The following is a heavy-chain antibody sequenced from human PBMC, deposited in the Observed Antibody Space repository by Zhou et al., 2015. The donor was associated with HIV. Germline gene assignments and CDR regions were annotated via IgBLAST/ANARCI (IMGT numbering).Heavy chain of an antibody. Sequence: QVQLVQSGAEVKKPGASVKVSCKVSGYTLTELSMHWVRQAPGKGLEWMGGFDPEDGETIYAQKFQGRVTMTEDTSTDTAYMELSSLRSEDTAVYYCATANRWFGELLLRHWYFDLWGRGTLVTVSS. V-gene: IGHV1-24*01. CDR2: FDPEDGET. D-gene: IGHD3-10*01. CDR1: GYTLTELS. J-gene: IGHJ2*01. CDR3: ATANRWFGELLLRHWYFDL.